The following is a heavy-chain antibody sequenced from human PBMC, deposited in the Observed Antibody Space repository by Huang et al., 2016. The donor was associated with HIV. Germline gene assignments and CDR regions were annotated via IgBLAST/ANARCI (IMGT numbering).Heavy chain of an antibody. D-gene: IGHD3-22*01. J-gene: IGHJ3*02. CDR1: GYTFTSYG. Sequence: QIQLMQSGPELKQPGASVKFSCKASGYTFTSYGIPWLRQAPGQGPEWMGWISASSGDTEYAQKFQGRVTLTTDTSTNIAYMELRSLRSDDTAKYYCARDPKYHRIGYYRQRRGIDIWGQGTKVIVSS. V-gene: IGHV1-18*01. CDR3: ARDPKYHRIGYYRQRRGIDI. CDR2: ISASSGDT.